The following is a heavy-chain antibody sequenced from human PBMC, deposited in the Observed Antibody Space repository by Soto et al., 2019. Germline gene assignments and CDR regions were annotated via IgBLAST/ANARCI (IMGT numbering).Heavy chain of an antibody. V-gene: IGHV3-23*01. J-gene: IGHJ4*02. D-gene: IGHD3-10*01. CDR1: GVTFGGYA. CDR2: ISGSGGTT. Sequence: PGGSMRLSCAASGVTFGGYARRLVRQAPGKGLEYVSDISGSGGTTYYADSVKGRFTISRDNSKNTLYLQMSSLRGEDTAVYYCVKPFGPDSYYNGYNFWGQGNLVTVSS. CDR3: VKPFGPDSYYNGYNF.